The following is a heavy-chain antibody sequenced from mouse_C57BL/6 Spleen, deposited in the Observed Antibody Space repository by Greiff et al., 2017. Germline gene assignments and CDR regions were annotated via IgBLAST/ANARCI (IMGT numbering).Heavy chain of an antibody. D-gene: IGHD2-14*01. V-gene: IGHV14-2*01. Sequence: EVQLVESGAELVKPGASVKLPCTASGFNIKDYYMPWVKQRTDQGLEWIGRIDPEDGETKYAPKFQGKATITADTSSNTAYLQLSSLTSEDTAVYYCARRDRRGYFDYWGQGTTLTVSS. CDR2: IDPEDGET. CDR1: GFNIKDYY. CDR3: ARRDRRGYFDY. J-gene: IGHJ2*01.